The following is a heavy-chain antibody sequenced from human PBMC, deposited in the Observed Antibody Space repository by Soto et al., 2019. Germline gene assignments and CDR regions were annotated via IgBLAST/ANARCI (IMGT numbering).Heavy chain of an antibody. CDR3: ASGSGQDAFDI. Sequence: EVQLVESGGGLVQPGRSLRLSCAASGFTFDDYAMHWVRQAPGKGLEWVSGISWNSGSIVYADSVKGRFTISRDNAKNSLDLQMNSLRAEDTALYYCASGSGQDAFDIWGQGTMVTVSS. D-gene: IGHD2-15*01. J-gene: IGHJ3*02. V-gene: IGHV3-9*01. CDR2: ISWNSGSI. CDR1: GFTFDDYA.